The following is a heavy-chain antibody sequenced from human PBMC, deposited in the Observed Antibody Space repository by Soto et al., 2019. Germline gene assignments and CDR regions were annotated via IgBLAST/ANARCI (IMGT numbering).Heavy chain of an antibody. D-gene: IGHD1-1*01. J-gene: IGHJ4*02. CDR1: TDSNNFSNSY. Sequence: PSETLSLTCTVFTDSNNFSNSYWGWIRQPPWEGLQWIGSSSYNGGTFFNPSLKGRVDISIDASKRQSSLQVTSVTAADSAVYYCARHRIEVVWRGFDYWGQGXPVTVSS. CDR2: SSYNGGT. V-gene: IGHV4-39*01. CDR3: ARHRIEVVWRGFDY.